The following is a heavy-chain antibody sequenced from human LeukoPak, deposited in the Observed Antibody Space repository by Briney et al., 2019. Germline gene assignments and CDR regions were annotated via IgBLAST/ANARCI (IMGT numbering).Heavy chain of an antibody. D-gene: IGHD6-19*01. J-gene: IGHJ4*02. Sequence: GGSLRLSCAASGFTMRNHWMSWVRQAPGKGLEWVGHIKNDGSESYYVDSLKGRFSISRDNTNNALYLQMNSLRVEDTAVYYCAKNNGWFHLAQWGQGTLVTVSS. CDR1: GFTMRNHW. CDR3: AKNNGWFHLAQ. CDR2: IKNDGSES. V-gene: IGHV3-7*03.